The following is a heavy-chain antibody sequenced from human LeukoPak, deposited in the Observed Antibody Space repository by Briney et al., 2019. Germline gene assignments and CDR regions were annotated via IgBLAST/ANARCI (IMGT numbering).Heavy chain of an antibody. V-gene: IGHV3-21*01. CDR3: ARAGSGWYAEYYYMDV. CDR1: GFDVSTYS. J-gene: IGHJ6*03. Sequence: GGSLRLSCAASGFDVSTYSVNWVRQAPGKGLEWVSSISSTSSYIHYSDSVKGRLTISRDNADNSIYLQMKKLRAEDTAVYYCARAGSGWYAEYYYMDVWGKGTTVTVSS. D-gene: IGHD6-19*01. CDR2: ISSTSSYI.